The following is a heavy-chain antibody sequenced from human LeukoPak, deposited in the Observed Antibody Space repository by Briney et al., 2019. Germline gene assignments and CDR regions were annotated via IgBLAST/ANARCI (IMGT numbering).Heavy chain of an antibody. CDR1: GGSFSGYY. J-gene: IGHJ5*02. CDR2: INHSGST. CDR3: ARVGALRWFGELNWFDP. Sequence: SSETLSLTCAVYGGSFSGYYWSWIRQPPGKGLEWIGEINHSGSTNYNPSLKSRVTISVDTSKNQFSLKLSSVTAADTAVYYCARVGALRWFGELNWFDPWGQGTLVTVSS. D-gene: IGHD3-10*01. V-gene: IGHV4-34*01.